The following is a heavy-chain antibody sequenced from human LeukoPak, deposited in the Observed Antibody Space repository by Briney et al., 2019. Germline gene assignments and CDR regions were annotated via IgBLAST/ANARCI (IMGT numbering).Heavy chain of an antibody. V-gene: IGHV3-23*01. J-gene: IGHJ4*02. CDR3: AKDDRSGGKKGSFDY. CDR1: GFTFSSYA. Sequence: GGSLRLSCAASGFTFSSYAMSWVRQAPGKGLEWVSAISGSGGSTYYADSVKGRFTISRDNSKNTLYLQMNSLRAEDTAVYYCAKDDRSGGKKGSFDYWGQGTLVTVSS. D-gene: IGHD2-15*01. CDR2: ISGSGGST.